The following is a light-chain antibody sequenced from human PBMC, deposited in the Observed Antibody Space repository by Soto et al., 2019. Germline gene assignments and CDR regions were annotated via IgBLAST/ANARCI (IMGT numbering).Light chain of an antibody. CDR1: SSDAGGYNY. V-gene: IGLV2-14*01. CDR2: EVS. CDR3: SSYTSTSTRV. J-gene: IGLJ1*01. Sequence: QSALTQPAFVSGSPGQSITISCTGTSSDAGGYNYVSWYQHPPGKAPKLMISEVSNRPSGVSNRFSGSKSGNTASLTISGLQAEDEADYYCSSYTSTSTRVFGTGTKVTVL.